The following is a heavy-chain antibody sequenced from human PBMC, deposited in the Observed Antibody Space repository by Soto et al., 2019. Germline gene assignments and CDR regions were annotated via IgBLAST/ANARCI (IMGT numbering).Heavy chain of an antibody. D-gene: IGHD3-22*01. J-gene: IGHJ1*01. CDR3: AHRYGVYNSDSSGRHTESFQY. V-gene: IGHV2-5*02. CDR1: GFSLSTNGVG. CDR2: IYWDDDK. Sequence: QITLKESGPTLVKPTQTLTLTCSFSGFSLSTNGVGVGWIRQPTGKALEWLALIYWDDDKRYSPSLRSRLTITRDTSEHQVVLTMTNMDPVDSATYYCAHRYGVYNSDSSGRHTESFQYCGQGTLVTVSS.